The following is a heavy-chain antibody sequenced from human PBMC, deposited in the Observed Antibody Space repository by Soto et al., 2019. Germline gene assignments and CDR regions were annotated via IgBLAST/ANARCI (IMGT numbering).Heavy chain of an antibody. CDR2: IIPIFGTA. Sequence: SVKVSCKASGGTFSSYAISWVRQAPGQGLEWMGGIIPIFGTANYAQKFQGRVTITADESTSTAYMELSSLRSEDTAVYYCARNSYGSGSYYHYYYYGMDVWGQGTTVTVSS. CDR1: GGTFSSYA. J-gene: IGHJ6*02. D-gene: IGHD3-10*01. CDR3: ARNSYGSGSYYHYYYYGMDV. V-gene: IGHV1-69*13.